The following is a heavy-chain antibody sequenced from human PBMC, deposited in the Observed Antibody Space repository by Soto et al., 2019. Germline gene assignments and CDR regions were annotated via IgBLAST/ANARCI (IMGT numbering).Heavy chain of an antibody. CDR2: IIPIFGTA. J-gene: IGHJ6*02. CDR1: GRTFSSYA. CDR3: ARVPFLPAADYYYYGMDV. Sequence: SVKVSCKASGRTFSSYAISWVRQAPGQGLEWMGGIIPIFGTANYAQKFQGRVTITADESTSTAYMELSSLRSEDTAVYYCARVPFLPAADYYYYGMDVWGQGTTVTVSS. D-gene: IGHD2-2*01. V-gene: IGHV1-69*13.